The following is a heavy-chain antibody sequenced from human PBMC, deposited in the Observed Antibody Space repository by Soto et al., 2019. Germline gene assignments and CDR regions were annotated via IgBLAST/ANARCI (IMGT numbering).Heavy chain of an antibody. CDR2: IYWDGDK. CDR1: GFSLTTRGVG. D-gene: IGHD2-15*01. J-gene: IGHJ4*02. CDR3: AQRRGVVDGQVRGPFAF. V-gene: IGHV2-5*02. Sequence: AAPTGEPTKSLTLTCTFSGFSLTTRGVGVSWIRQPPGEALEWVALIYWDGDKRYNPSLKTRLTITKDTSRNQVVLTMTNVDPADTGTYYCAQRRGVVDGQVRGPFAFWGQGILVTVSS.